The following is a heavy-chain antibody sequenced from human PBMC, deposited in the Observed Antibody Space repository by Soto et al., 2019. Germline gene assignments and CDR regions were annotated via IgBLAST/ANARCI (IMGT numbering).Heavy chain of an antibody. CDR1: GYSFTSYW. D-gene: IGHD3-22*01. CDR2: IYPGDSDT. Sequence: PGESLKISCNGSGYSFTSYWIGWVRQMPGKGLEWMGIIYPGDSDTRYSPSFQGQVTISADKSISTAYLQWSSLKASDTAMYYCARRPKTDYYDSSGSFFDYWGQGTLVTVSS. CDR3: ARRPKTDYYDSSGSFFDY. V-gene: IGHV5-51*01. J-gene: IGHJ4*02.